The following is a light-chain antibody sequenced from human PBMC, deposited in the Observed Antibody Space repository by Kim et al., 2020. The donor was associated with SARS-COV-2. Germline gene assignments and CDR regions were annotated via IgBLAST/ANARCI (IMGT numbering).Light chain of an antibody. V-gene: IGKV1-39*01. CDR2: AAS. CDR3: QQSYSTFHA. J-gene: IGKJ4*01. Sequence: ASVGDRVTITCRASQSISGYLNWYQQKPGKTPKLLIFAASSLQSGVPSRFSGSGSGTDFTLTISSLQPEDFATYYCQQSYSTFHAFGGGTKVDIK. CDR1: QSISGY.